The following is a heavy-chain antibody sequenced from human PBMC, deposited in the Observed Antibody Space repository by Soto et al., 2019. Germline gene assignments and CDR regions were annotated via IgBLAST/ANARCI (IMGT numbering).Heavy chain of an antibody. CDR2: VYYSGTT. CDR3: ARPHYHDNTFYYYFDS. V-gene: IGHV4-30-4*01. Sequence: SETLSLTCTVSGGSIRNGDYYWGWIRQPPGKGLEWIGYVYYSGTTYSHPSLKSRVTISVDTSKNQFSLELTSVTAADTAVYYCARPHYHDNTFYYYFDSWGQATLVTVSS. D-gene: IGHD3-16*01. J-gene: IGHJ4*02. CDR1: GGSIRNGDYY.